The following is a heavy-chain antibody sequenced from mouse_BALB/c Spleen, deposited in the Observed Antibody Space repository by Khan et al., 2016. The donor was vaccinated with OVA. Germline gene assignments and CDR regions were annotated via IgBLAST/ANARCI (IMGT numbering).Heavy chain of an antibody. CDR2: ISSGGDYT. Sequence: EVELVESGGDLVKPGGSPKLSCAASGFTFSSYSMSWVRQTPDKRLEWVASISSGGDYTYSPDSVKGRFTISRDNAKNTLYLQMSDLKSEDTAMYYCADHLTGSFAYWGQGTLVTVSA. D-gene: IGHD4-1*01. J-gene: IGHJ3*01. CDR1: GFTFSSYS. CDR3: ADHLTGSFAY. V-gene: IGHV5-6*01.